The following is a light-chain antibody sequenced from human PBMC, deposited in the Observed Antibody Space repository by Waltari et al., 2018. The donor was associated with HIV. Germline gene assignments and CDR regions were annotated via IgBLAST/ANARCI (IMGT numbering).Light chain of an antibody. CDR3: QTWATGSRVV. CDR2: LNSDGNH. J-gene: IGLJ2*01. Sequence: QLVLTQSPSASASLAASVKLTCTLSSGHSNYAIAWHHKHPEKGPRYLMKLNSDGNHIKGDGIPDRFSGSSSGAERYLTIASLQSEDEADYYGQTWATGSRVVFGGGTKLTVL. CDR1: SGHSNYA. V-gene: IGLV4-69*01.